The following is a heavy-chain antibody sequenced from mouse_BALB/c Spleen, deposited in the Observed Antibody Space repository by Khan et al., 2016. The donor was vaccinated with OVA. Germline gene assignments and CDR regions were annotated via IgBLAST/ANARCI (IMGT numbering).Heavy chain of an antibody. Sequence: QVQLKESGPGLVAPSQSLSITCTVSGFSLSRYSVHWVRQPPGKGLEWLGMILGGGSTAYYSALKSRLSISKDNSKSQVFLKMNRLQTDDTAMDYGARAYDRYDGDYGMEYWGQGTSVTVSS. CDR1: GFSLSRYS. D-gene: IGHD2-14*01. J-gene: IGHJ4*01. CDR2: ILGGGST. CDR3: ARAYDRYDGDYGMEY. V-gene: IGHV2-6-4*01.